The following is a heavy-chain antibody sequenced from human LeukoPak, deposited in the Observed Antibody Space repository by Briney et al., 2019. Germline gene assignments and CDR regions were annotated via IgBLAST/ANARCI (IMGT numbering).Heavy chain of an antibody. CDR2: INAGNGNT. V-gene: IGHV1-3*01. Sequence: GASVKVSCKASGYTFTSYPMHWVRQAPGQRLEWMGWINAGNGNTKYSQKFQGRVTITRDTSASTAYMELSSLRSEDTAVYYCARVEGNCSGGSCYFPFDYWGQGTLVTVSS. CDR3: ARVEGNCSGGSCYFPFDY. D-gene: IGHD2-15*01. J-gene: IGHJ4*02. CDR1: GYTFTSYP.